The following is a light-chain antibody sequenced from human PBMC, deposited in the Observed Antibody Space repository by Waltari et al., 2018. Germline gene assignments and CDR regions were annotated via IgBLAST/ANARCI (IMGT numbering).Light chain of an antibody. J-gene: IGKJ1*01. CDR1: QDMRTY. CDR3: QQYYAFPWT. CDR2: AVS. Sequence: AIRVTQSPSSLSASTGDSVTITCRASQDMRTYLGWYQPKPGKAPKLLLYAVSTLQRGVPSRFSGSGSGTDFALHIQNLQSEDFATYFCQQYYAFPWTFGQGTRVEV. V-gene: IGKV1-8*01.